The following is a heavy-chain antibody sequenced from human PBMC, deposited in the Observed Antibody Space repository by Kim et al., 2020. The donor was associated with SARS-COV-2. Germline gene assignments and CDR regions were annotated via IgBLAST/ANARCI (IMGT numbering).Heavy chain of an antibody. CDR2: ISAYNGNT. Sequence: ASVKVSCKASGYTFTSYGINWVRQAPGQGLEWMGWISAYNGNTNYKQHLQGRVTMTTDTSTGTAFMELRSLISDDTAVYYCARTGNFNSFDIWGQGTMVVVSS. J-gene: IGHJ3*02. CDR3: ARTGNFNSFDI. D-gene: IGHD1-7*01. V-gene: IGHV1-18*01. CDR1: GYTFTSYG.